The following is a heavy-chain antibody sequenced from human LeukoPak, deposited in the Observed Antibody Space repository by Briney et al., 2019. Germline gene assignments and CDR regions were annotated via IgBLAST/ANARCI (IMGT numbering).Heavy chain of an antibody. J-gene: IGHJ4*02. CDR2: ISGSGDST. CDR1: GFTFSSYS. V-gene: IGHV3-23*01. Sequence: GGSLRLSCAASGFTFSSYSMSWVRQAPGKGLEWVSAISGSGDSTFYADSVKGRFTISRDNSKNTLYMLMNSLRAEDTAVYYCAKTLPTFYGSGSYYKNPIDYWGQGTLVTVSS. CDR3: AKTLPTFYGSGSYYKNPIDY. D-gene: IGHD3-10*01.